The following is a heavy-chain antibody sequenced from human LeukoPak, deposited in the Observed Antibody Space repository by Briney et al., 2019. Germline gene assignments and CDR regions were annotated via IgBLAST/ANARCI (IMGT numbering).Heavy chain of an antibody. CDR1: EFTFSNYW. CDR2: IKQDGSEE. CDR3: ASQIVGATFPGF. Sequence: PGGSLRLSCVASEFTFSNYWMSWVRQAPGKGLEWVANIKQDGSEEYYVDSVKGRFTISRDNAKNSLFLQMNSLRAEDTAVYYCASQIVGATFPGFWGQGTLVTVSS. D-gene: IGHD1-26*01. J-gene: IGHJ4*02. V-gene: IGHV3-7*01.